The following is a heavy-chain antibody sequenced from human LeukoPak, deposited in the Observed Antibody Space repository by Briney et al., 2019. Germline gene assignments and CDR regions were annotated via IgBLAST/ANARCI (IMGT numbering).Heavy chain of an antibody. CDR3: ARGEPGFGGLPTVLDN. V-gene: IGHV3-21*01. D-gene: IGHD4-23*01. CDR1: GFSFSNFC. CDR2: LSSSTTFI. J-gene: IGHJ4*02. Sequence: PGGALGLSFVAPGFSFSNFCVKWVRQAPGKGLGGVPFLSSSTTFIDYADSVKGRFTISRDNAKDSLYLQMNSLRAEDTAVYYCARGEPGFGGLPTVLDNWGQGALVTVSS.